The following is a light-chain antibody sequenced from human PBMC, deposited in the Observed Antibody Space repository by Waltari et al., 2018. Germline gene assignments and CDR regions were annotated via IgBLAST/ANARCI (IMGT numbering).Light chain of an antibody. V-gene: IGKV1-33*01. J-gene: IGKJ2*01. CDR1: HDISDY. CDR2: GAS. Sequence: DIQMTQSPSSLSASVGDTVTITYQANHDISDYLNWYQQKPGKAPNLLISGASHLEAGVPSRFSGSGYGTDFTFTISSLQPEDFATYYCQQHDNPPFTFGQGTKLEIK. CDR3: QQHDNPPFT.